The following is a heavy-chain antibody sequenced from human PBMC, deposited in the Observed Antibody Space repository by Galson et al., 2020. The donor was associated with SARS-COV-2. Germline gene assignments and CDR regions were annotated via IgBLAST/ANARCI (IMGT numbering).Heavy chain of an antibody. Sequence: ETSETLSLTCAVYGGSFSGYYWSWIRQPPGKGLEWIGEINHSGSTNYNPSLKSRVTISVDTSKNQFSLKLSSVTAADTAVYYCARGRPSSSWQYYYYYGMDVWGQGTTVTVSS. D-gene: IGHD6-13*01. CDR2: INHSGST. V-gene: IGHV4-34*01. CDR3: ARGRPSSSWQYYYYYGMDV. CDR1: GGSFSGYY. J-gene: IGHJ6*02.